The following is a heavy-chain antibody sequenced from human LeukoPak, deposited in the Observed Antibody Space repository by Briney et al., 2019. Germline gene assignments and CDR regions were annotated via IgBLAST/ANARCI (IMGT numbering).Heavy chain of an antibody. CDR1: GGTFSNYA. Sequence: ASVKVSCKASGGTFSNYAISWVRQAPGQGLEWMGWISAYNGNTNYAQKLQGRVTMTTDTSTSTAYMELRSLRSDDTAVYYCARDYIVVVPAAIQLDYWGQGTLVTVSS. CDR3: ARDYIVVVPAAIQLDY. V-gene: IGHV1-18*01. D-gene: IGHD2-2*02. CDR2: ISAYNGNT. J-gene: IGHJ4*02.